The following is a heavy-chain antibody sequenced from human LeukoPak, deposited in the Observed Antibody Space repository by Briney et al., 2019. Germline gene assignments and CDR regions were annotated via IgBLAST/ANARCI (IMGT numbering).Heavy chain of an antibody. D-gene: IGHD4-17*01. CDR3: VRGDYGDYTLFDY. CDR2: ISASGGST. Sequence: QPGGSLRLSCAASGFTFSSYAMSWVRQAPGKGLEWVSGISASGGSTYYADSVKGRFTISRDNSKNTLYLQMNSLRAEDTAVYYCVRGDYGDYTLFDYWGQGTLATVSS. CDR1: GFTFSSYA. J-gene: IGHJ4*02. V-gene: IGHV3-23*01.